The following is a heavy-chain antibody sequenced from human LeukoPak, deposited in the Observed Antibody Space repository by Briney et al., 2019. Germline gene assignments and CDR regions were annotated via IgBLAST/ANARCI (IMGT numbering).Heavy chain of an antibody. V-gene: IGHV3-23*01. CDR2: ISGSGGST. CDR1: GFTFSTYG. CDR3: AKDLVAAPNWFDP. Sequence: GGSLRLSCAASGFTFSTYGMHWVRQAPGKGLEWVSAISGSGGSTYYADSVKGRFTISRDNSKNTLYLQMNSLRAEDTAVYYCAKDLVAAPNWFDPWGQGTLVTVSS. J-gene: IGHJ5*02. D-gene: IGHD6-13*01.